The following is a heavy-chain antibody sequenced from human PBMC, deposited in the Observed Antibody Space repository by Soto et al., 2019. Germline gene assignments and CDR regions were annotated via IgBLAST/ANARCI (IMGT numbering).Heavy chain of an antibody. CDR2: IYSGGGT. Sequence: GGSLRLSCAASGFTVSSTYMSWVRQAPGKGLEWVSLIYSGGGTYYADSVKGRFTISRDNSKNTLYLQMNSLRAEDTAVYSCARGYSSSWSAHDYWGRGTLVTVSS. J-gene: IGHJ4*02. CDR1: GFTVSSTY. V-gene: IGHV3-53*01. CDR3: ARGYSSSWSAHDY. D-gene: IGHD6-13*01.